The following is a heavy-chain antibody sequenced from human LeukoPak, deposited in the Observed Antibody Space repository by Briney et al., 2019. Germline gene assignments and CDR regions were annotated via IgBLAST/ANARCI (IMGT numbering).Heavy chain of an antibody. V-gene: IGHV3-21*01. D-gene: IGHD1-26*01. Sequence: SSISSSSTYIYYADSVKGRFTISRDDAKNSLFLQMISLRAEDTAVYYCARQPLVGPTTFDYWGQGTLVTVSS. CDR2: ISSSSTYI. CDR3: ARQPLVGPTTFDY. J-gene: IGHJ4*02.